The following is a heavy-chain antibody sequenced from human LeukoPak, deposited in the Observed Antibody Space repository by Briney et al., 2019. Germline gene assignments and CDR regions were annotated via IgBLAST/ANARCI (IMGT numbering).Heavy chain of an antibody. J-gene: IGHJ4*02. CDR2: INHSGST. V-gene: IGHV4-34*01. Sequence: SETLSLTCAVYGGSFSGYYWSWIRQPPGKGLEWIGEINHSGSTNYNPSLKSRVTISVDTSKNQFSLKLSSVTAADTAVYYCARIAVAGNPFDYWGQGTLVTVS. CDR3: ARIAVAGNPFDY. CDR1: GGSFSGYY. D-gene: IGHD6-19*01.